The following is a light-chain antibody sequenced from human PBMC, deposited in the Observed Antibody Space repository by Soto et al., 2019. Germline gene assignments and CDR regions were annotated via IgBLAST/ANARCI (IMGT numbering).Light chain of an antibody. CDR2: DVS. J-gene: IGLJ2*01. CDR3: TSFTSSGTLVV. V-gene: IGLV2-14*01. CDR1: SSDVGGYNY. Sequence: QSVLTQPASVSGSPGQSITISCTGTSSDVGGYNYVSWYQQHPGKAPKLMIYDVSNRPSGVSNRFSGSKSGNTASLTISGPQAEDGADYYCTSFTSSGTLVVFGGGPQLPVL.